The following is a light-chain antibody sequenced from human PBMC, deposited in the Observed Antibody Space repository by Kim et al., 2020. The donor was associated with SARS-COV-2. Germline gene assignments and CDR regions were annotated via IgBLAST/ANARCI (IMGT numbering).Light chain of an antibody. J-gene: IGLJ2*01. Sequence: VSPGQTASITCSGDKLVDKYACWYQQKPGQSPVLVIYQDSKRPSGIPERFSGSNSGNTATLTISGTQAMDEADYYCQAWDSSTVVFGGGTQLTVL. CDR3: QAWDSSTVV. CDR1: KLVDKY. V-gene: IGLV3-1*01. CDR2: QDS.